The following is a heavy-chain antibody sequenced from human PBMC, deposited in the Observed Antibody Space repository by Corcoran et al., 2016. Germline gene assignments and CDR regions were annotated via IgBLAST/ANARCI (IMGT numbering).Heavy chain of an antibody. Sequence: EVQLVESGGGLVKPGGSLRLSCAASGFTFSNAWMSWVRQAPGKGLEWVGRIKSHTDGGTTDYAAPVKGRCTISRGDSKNKVYLQMNSLKTDDTAVYCCTTDGITIFGVVGLGEAVGMDVWDQGTTGTVFS. V-gene: IGHV3-15*01. CDR2: IKSHTDGGTT. J-gene: IGHJ6*02. CDR3: TTDGITIFGVVGLGEAVGMDV. CDR1: GFTFSNAW. D-gene: IGHD3-3*01.